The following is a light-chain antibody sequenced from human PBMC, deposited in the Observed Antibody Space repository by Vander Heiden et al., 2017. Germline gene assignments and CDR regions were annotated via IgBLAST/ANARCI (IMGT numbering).Light chain of an antibody. CDR2: AAS. J-gene: IGKJ2*01. V-gene: IGKV1-8*01. CDR3: QQYYSYPQT. Sequence: AIRMTQSPSSFSASTGDRVTITCRASQGISSYLAWYQQQPGKAPKLLIYAASTLQSGVPSRFSGSGSGTDFTLTISCLQSEDFATYYCQQYYSYPQTFGQGTKLEIK. CDR1: QGISSY.